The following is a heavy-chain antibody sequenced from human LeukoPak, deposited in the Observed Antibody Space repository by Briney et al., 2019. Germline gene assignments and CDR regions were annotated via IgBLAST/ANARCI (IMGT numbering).Heavy chain of an antibody. CDR2: IIPIFATA. D-gene: IGHD3-22*01. CDR1: GGTFSSYA. Sequence: GASVKVSCKASGGTFSSYAISWVRQAPGQGLEWMGGIIPIFATANYAQKFQGRVTITADESTSTAYMELSSLRSEDTAVYYCARGVSYYDSSGYYYFDYWAREPWSPSPQ. V-gene: IGHV1-69*13. J-gene: IGHJ4*02. CDR3: ARGVSYYDSSGYYYFDY.